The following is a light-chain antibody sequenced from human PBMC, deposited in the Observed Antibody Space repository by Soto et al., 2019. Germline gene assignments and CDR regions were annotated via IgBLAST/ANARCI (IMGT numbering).Light chain of an antibody. CDR2: GNT. CDR1: SSNIGAGHD. Sequence: QSVLTQPPSVSGAPGQRVTISCTGSSSNIGAGHDVHWYQQFPGTTPKFLIYGNTNRPSGVPDRFSASKSGTSASLDIAGLQAEDEAEYFCQSYDSSLTVVFGGGTKGTVL. CDR3: QSYDSSLTVV. J-gene: IGLJ2*01. V-gene: IGLV1-40*01.